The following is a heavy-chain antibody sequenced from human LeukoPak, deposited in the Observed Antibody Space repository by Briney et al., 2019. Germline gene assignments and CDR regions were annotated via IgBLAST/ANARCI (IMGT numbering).Heavy chain of an antibody. D-gene: IGHD3-10*01. CDR2: ITGSGGST. V-gene: IGHV3-23*01. J-gene: IGHJ3*02. Sequence: QSGGSLRLSCAASGFPFSTHSLNWVRQAPGKGLEWVSGITGSGGSTYYAGSVKGRFTISKDNSKNTVYLQMNSLGAEDRAIYYCAKAGNSYGSGSTYDAFDIWGQGTMVTVSS. CDR1: GFPFSTHS. CDR3: AKAGNSYGSGSTYDAFDI.